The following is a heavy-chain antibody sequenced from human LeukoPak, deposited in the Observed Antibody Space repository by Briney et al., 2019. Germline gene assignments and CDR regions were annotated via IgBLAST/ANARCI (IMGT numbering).Heavy chain of an antibody. CDR1: GGSISSYY. V-gene: IGHV4-4*07. CDR2: IYTSGST. CDR3: ARSANYYDTYWFDP. Sequence: SETLSLTCTVSGGSISSYYWSWIRQPAGKGLEWIGRIYTSGSTNYNPSLKGRVTMSVDTSKNQFSLKLSSVTAADTAVYYCARSANYYDTYWFDPWGQGTLVTVSS. J-gene: IGHJ5*02. D-gene: IGHD3-22*01.